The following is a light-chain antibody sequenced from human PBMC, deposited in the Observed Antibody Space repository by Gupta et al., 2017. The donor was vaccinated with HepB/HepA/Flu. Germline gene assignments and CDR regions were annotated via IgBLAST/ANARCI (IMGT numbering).Light chain of an antibody. Sequence: QSVLTQPPSVSGAPGQRVTISCTGSSSNIGAGYDVHWYQQLPGTAPKLLIYGNSNRPSGVPDRFSGSKSGTSVSPAITGLQAEDEADYYCQSYDSSLVVFGGGTKLTVL. CDR1: SSNIGAGYD. J-gene: IGLJ2*01. CDR2: GNS. V-gene: IGLV1-40*01. CDR3: QSYDSSLVV.